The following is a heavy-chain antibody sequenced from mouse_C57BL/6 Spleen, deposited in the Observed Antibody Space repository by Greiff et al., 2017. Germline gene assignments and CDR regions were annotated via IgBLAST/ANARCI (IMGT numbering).Heavy chain of an antibody. CDR3: ASGVVVPFDY. CDR2: ISSGSSTI. CDR1: GFTFSDYG. D-gene: IGHD1-1*01. V-gene: IGHV5-17*01. Sequence: DVQLVESGGGLVKPGGSLKLSCAASGFTFSDYGMHWVRQAPEKGLEWVAYISSGSSTIYYADTVKGRFTISRDNAKNTLFLQMTSLRSEDTAMYYCASGVVVPFDYWGQGTTLTVSS. J-gene: IGHJ2*01.